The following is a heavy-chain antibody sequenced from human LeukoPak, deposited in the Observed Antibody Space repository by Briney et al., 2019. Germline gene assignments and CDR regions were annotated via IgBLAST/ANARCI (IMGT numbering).Heavy chain of an antibody. CDR2: INHSGST. CDR3: ARGTAWGYYGSGSYYY. Sequence: PSETLSLTCAVYGGSFSGYYWGWIRQPPGKGLEWIGEINHSGSTNYNPSLKSRVTISVDTSKNQFSLKLSSVTAADTAVYYCARGTAWGYYGSGSYYYWGQGTLVTVSS. D-gene: IGHD3-10*01. V-gene: IGHV4-34*01. J-gene: IGHJ4*02. CDR1: GGSFSGYY.